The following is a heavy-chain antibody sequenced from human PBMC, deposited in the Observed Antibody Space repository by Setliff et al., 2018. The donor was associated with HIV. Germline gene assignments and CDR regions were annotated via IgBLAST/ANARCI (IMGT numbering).Heavy chain of an antibody. J-gene: IGHJ4*02. CDR1: GYTFTSYG. Sequence: ASVKVSCKASGYTFTSYGISWVRQAPGQGLEWMGWISAYNGNTNYAQKFQGRVTITRDTSASTAYMELSSLRSEDTAVYYCASLLSRGYYYDRSGYSYRDYWGQGTLVTVSS. V-gene: IGHV1-18*01. D-gene: IGHD3-22*01. CDR2: ISAYNGNT. CDR3: ASLLSRGYYYDRSGYSYRDY.